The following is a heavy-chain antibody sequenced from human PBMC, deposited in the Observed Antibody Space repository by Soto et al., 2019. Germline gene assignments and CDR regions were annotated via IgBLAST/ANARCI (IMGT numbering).Heavy chain of an antibody. J-gene: IGHJ3*01. D-gene: IGHD6-6*01. CDR2: IKQDGSEK. CDR3: ARESEYSSSHPGPLDVFDF. Sequence: GGSLRLSCAASGFTFSSYWMSWVRQAPGKGLEWVANIKQDGSEKYYVDSVKGRFTISRDNAKNSLYLQMNSLRAEDTAVYYCARESEYSSSHPGPLDVFDFWGQGTMVTVSS. V-gene: IGHV3-7*05. CDR1: GFTFSSYW.